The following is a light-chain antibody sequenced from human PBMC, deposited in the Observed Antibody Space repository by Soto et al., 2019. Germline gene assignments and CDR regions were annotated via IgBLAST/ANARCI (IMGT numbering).Light chain of an antibody. V-gene: IGKV1-6*01. J-gene: IGKJ3*01. CDR1: QAIRND. CDR3: LLKYFYPFT. Sequence: AIQMTQSPSSLSASVGDRVTITCRASQAIRNDLDWCQQKPGKAPKLLIYAASNLQSGVPAEFSGSVSGTDFTLTISSLQPEDFATCYCLLKYFYPFTVGPGTKVDI. CDR2: AAS.